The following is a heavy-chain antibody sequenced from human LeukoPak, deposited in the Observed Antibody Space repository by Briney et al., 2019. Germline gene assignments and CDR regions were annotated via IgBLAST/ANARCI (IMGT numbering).Heavy chain of an antibody. CDR3: ARGSIGPDY. J-gene: IGHJ4*02. CDR1: GFTLSNYW. V-gene: IGHV3-7*01. Sequence: GGSLRLSCAASGFTLSNYWMSWVRQAPGKGLEWVANIKEDGSVKYYVDSVKGRFTISRDNAKNTLYLQMNSLRAEDTAIYYCARGSIGPDYWGQGTLVTVSS. CDR2: IKEDGSVK.